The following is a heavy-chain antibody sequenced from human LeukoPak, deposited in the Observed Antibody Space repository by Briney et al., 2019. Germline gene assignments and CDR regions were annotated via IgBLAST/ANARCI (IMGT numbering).Heavy chain of an antibody. V-gene: IGHV4-31*11. D-gene: IGHD4-17*01. CDR2: IYYSGST. J-gene: IGHJ5*02. CDR1: GGSFSGYY. Sequence: PSETLSLTCAVYGGSFSGYYWSWIRQHPGKGLEWIGYIYYSGSTYYNPSLKSRVTISVDTSKNQFSLKLSSVTAADTAVYYCARARTTTVTTSSDWFDPWGQGTLVTVSS. CDR3: ARARTTTVTTSSDWFDP.